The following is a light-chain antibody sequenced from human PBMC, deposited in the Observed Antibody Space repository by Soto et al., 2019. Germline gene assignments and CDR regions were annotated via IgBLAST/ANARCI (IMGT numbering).Light chain of an antibody. CDR1: QSLSFN. CDR2: GAS. Sequence: EIVLTQSPSTLSWSAGEGATLSCGASQSLSFNLAWYQQKPVQAPRLLIYGASTRATGIPARFSGGGSGTDFTLTLSSLQPEDFAVYYCQQRAGSSTFGQGTRLEIK. V-gene: IGKV3-11*01. J-gene: IGKJ5*01. CDR3: QQRAGSST.